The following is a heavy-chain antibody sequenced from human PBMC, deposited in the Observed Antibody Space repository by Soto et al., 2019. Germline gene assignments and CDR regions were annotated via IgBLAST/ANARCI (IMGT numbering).Heavy chain of an antibody. CDR1: GFTFSSYG. D-gene: IGHD2-15*01. CDR2: ISYDGSNK. J-gene: IGHJ6*02. V-gene: IGHV3-30*18. Sequence: QVQLVESGGGVVQPGRSLRLSCAASGFTFSSYGMHWVRQAPGKGLEWVAVISYDGSNKYYADSVKGRFTISRDNSQNTLYLQMNSLRAEDTAVYYCAKDLQGYCSGGSCYWLAGNYYYGMDVWGQGTTVTVSS. CDR3: AKDLQGYCSGGSCYWLAGNYYYGMDV.